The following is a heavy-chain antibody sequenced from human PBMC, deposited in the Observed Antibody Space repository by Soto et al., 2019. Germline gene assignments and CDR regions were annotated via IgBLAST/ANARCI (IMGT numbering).Heavy chain of an antibody. CDR2: ISGSVGGT. Sequence: GGSLRLSCAGSGFTFSNYAMTWVRQAPGKGLEWVSTISGSVGGTYYADSVKGRFTISRDNSKNTLYLQMNTLRADDTAVYYCAKGHGACRATNCPLDFWGQGTPVTVSS. CDR1: GFTFSNYA. D-gene: IGHD2-2*01. J-gene: IGHJ4*02. V-gene: IGHV3-23*01. CDR3: AKGHGACRATNCPLDF.